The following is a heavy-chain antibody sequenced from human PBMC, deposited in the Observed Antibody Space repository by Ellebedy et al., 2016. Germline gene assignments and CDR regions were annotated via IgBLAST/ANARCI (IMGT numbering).Heavy chain of an antibody. Sequence: SETLSLTXAVYGGSFSGYYWSWIRQPPGKGLEWIGEINHSGSTNYNPSLKSRVTISVDTSKNQFSLKLSSVTAADTAVYYCARGAPEYDSSGNGNNFDYWGQGTLVTVSS. CDR3: ARGAPEYDSSGNGNNFDY. CDR2: INHSGST. J-gene: IGHJ4*02. D-gene: IGHD3-22*01. V-gene: IGHV4-34*01. CDR1: GGSFSGYY.